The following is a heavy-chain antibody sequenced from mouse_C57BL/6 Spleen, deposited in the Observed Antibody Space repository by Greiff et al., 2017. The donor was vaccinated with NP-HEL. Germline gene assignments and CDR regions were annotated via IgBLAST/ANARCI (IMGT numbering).Heavy chain of an antibody. CDR1: GYTFTSYG. D-gene: IGHD1-1*01. CDR3: ALITTVAY. CDR2: IYPRSGNT. J-gene: IGHJ3*01. Sequence: QVQLQQSGAELARPGASVKLSCKASGYTFTSYGISWVKQRTGQGLEWIGEIYPRSGNTYYNEKFKGKATLTADKSSSTAYMELRSLTSEDSAVYFCALITTVAYWGQGTLVTVSA. V-gene: IGHV1-81*01.